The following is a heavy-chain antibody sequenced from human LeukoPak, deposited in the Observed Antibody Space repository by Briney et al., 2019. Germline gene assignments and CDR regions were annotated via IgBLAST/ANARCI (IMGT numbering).Heavy chain of an antibody. CDR3: ARYGTVTTDFDY. Sequence: ASVKVSCKASGYTFTGYYIHWVRQAPGQGLEWMGWNNPNSGGTFYAQKFQGRVSMTRDMSISTAYMELNRLRSDDTAVYYCARYGTVTTDFDYWGQGTLVTVSS. CDR1: GYTFTGYY. V-gene: IGHV1-2*02. D-gene: IGHD4-17*01. J-gene: IGHJ4*02. CDR2: NNPNSGGT.